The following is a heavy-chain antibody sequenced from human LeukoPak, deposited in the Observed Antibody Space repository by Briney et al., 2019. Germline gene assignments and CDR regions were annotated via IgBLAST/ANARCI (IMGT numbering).Heavy chain of an antibody. V-gene: IGHV3-30*04. J-gene: IGHJ4*02. Sequence: GGSLRLSCGVSGFTFSSYAMHWVRQAPGKGLEWVAVISYDGSNKDYADSVKGRFTISRDDSKNMLFLQMNSLRIDDTAVYYCARLKAVAGPHYYFDYWGQGTLVTVSS. CDR2: ISYDGSNK. CDR3: ARLKAVAGPHYYFDY. CDR1: GFTFSSYA. D-gene: IGHD6-19*01.